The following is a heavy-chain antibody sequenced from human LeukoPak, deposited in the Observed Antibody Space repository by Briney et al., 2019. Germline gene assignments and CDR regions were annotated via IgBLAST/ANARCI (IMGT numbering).Heavy chain of an antibody. CDR3: ARENTFYHDSRGYYLSYYFDY. CDR2: IYTSGST. CDR1: GGSIRSGNSY. Sequence: SETLSLTCAVSGGSIRSGNSYWSWIRQPAGKGLEWIGRIYTSGSTKYNPSLKSRVTISIDTAKNQFSLELSSVTAADTAVYYCARENTFYHDSRGYYLSYYFDYWGQGTLVTVSS. D-gene: IGHD3-22*01. V-gene: IGHV4-61*02. J-gene: IGHJ4*02.